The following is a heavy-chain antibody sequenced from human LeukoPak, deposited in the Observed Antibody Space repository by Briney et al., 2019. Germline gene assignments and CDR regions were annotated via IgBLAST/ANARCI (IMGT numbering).Heavy chain of an antibody. J-gene: IGHJ4*02. V-gene: IGHV1-69*13. D-gene: IGHD2-21*02. CDR2: IIPIFGTA. Sequence: GASVKVSYKASGGTFSSYAISWVRQAPGQGLEWMGGIIPIFGTANYAQKFQGRVTITADESTSTAYMELSSLRSEDTAVYYCARGPPAWGDPGGYFDYWGQGTLVTVSS. CDR1: GGTFSSYA. CDR3: ARGPPAWGDPGGYFDY.